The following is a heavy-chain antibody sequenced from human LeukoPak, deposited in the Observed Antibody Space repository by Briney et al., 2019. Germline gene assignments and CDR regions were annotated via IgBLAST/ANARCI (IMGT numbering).Heavy chain of an antibody. CDR3: AKQGAARQDYYMDV. CDR1: GRSFSRYA. D-gene: IGHD5-18*01. Sequence: SVKVSCKACGRSFSRYAISWVRQAPGQGLEWMGSIIPIFGTANYAQRVQDRVTITADIVSSTAYMELTSLTSGDTAVYFCAKQGAARQDYYMDVWGNGTTVTVSS. V-gene: IGHV1-69*06. CDR2: IIPIFGTA. J-gene: IGHJ6*03.